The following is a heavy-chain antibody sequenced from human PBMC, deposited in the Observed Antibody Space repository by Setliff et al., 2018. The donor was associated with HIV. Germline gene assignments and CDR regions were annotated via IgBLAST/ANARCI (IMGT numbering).Heavy chain of an antibody. CDR3: ATKVYCTNGVCLDAFDI. Sequence: EASVKVSCKASGYTFTGYFIHWVRQAPGQGLGWMGRIIPNSAGTNYAQKFQGSVTMTRDTSISTAYMELSRLRSDDTAVYYCATKVYCTNGVCLDAFDIWGQGTMVTVSS. CDR1: GYTFTGYF. V-gene: IGHV1-2*06. CDR2: IIPNSAGT. J-gene: IGHJ3*02. D-gene: IGHD2-8*01.